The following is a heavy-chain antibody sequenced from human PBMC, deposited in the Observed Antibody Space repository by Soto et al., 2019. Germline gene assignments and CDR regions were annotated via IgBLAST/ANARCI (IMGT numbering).Heavy chain of an antibody. CDR3: ARLGTGGHNWFGP. V-gene: IGHV3-74*03. D-gene: IGHD1-1*01. CDR1: GFTFSSYW. J-gene: IGHJ5*02. CDR2: INSDGSTT. Sequence: EAQLVESGGGLVQPGGSLRLSCAASGFTFSSYWMNWVRQAPGKGMVWVSRINSDGSTTTYADSVKGRFTISRDNAKNTLYLPMYRQRDEDTAVYPGARLGTGGHNWFGPWGQGTLVTVSS.